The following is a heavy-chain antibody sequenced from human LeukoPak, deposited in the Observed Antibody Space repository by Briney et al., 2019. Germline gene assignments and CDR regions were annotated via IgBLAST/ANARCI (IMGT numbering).Heavy chain of an antibody. Sequence: GGSLRLSCAASGFTFSSYSMNWVRQAPGKGLEWVSSISSSGSYIYYADSVKGRFTISRDNAKNSLYLQMNSLRAEDTAVYYCARDHSSSYYFDYWGQGTLVTVSS. D-gene: IGHD6-6*01. CDR3: ARDHSSSYYFDY. V-gene: IGHV3-21*04. J-gene: IGHJ4*02. CDR2: ISSSGSYI. CDR1: GFTFSSYS.